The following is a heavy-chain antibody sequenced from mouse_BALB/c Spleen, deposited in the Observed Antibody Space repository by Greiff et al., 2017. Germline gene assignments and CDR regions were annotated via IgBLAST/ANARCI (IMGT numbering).Heavy chain of an antibody. J-gene: IGHJ2*01. D-gene: IGHD3-2*01. CDR2: IYPGDGDT. CDR3: ATLDSSGYP. CDR1: GYTFTSYW. V-gene: IGHV1-87*01. Sequence: QVQLKQSGAELARPGASVKLSCKASGYTFTSYWMQWVKQRPGQGLEWIGAIYPGDGDTRYTQKFKGKATLTADKSSSTAYMQLSSLASEDSAVYYCATLDSSGYPWGQGTTLTVSS.